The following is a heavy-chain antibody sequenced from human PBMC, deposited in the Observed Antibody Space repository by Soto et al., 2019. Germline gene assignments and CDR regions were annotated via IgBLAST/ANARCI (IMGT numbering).Heavy chain of an antibody. J-gene: IGHJ4*02. CDR2: ISGSGGST. D-gene: IGHD7-27*01. Sequence: GGSLILSCAASGFTFSIFAMSWVRQSPGKGLEWVSTISGSGGSTYYADAVKGRFTISRDNSMGTLYLQMKSLRVEDTAIYYCAKEVSLGSTVDLGYWGQGALVTVSS. V-gene: IGHV3-23*01. CDR1: GFTFSIFA. CDR3: AKEVSLGSTVDLGY.